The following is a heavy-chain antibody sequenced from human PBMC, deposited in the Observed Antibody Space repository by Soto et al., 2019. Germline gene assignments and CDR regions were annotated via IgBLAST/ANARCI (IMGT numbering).Heavy chain of an antibody. CDR3: VRGSGSYFGKCWDY. D-gene: IGHD1-26*01. Sequence: QVQLQESGPGLVKPSETLSLTCTVSGGSVSSGSSYWSWIRQPPGKGLEWIGYIYYSGSTNYNPSLKSRVTMSVDTSKNQFSLKLNSVTGADTAVYYCVRGSGSYFGKCWDYWGQGTLVSVSS. CDR2: IYYSGST. J-gene: IGHJ4*02. V-gene: IGHV4-61*01. CDR1: GGSVSSGSSY.